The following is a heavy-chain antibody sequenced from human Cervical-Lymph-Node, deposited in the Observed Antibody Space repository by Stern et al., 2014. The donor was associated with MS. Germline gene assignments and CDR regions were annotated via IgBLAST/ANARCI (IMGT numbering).Heavy chain of an antibody. CDR2: IVPRFGAA. CDR3: ARCRVLLTAFYDSMDV. CDR1: GGTFSDYA. V-gene: IGHV1-69*12. Sequence: QDQLVQSGAEMKKPGSSVKVSCMASGGTFSDYAISWVRQAPGHGLEWMGGIVPRFGAAHYGQKFQGRVTITADESTSTAFMELSGLRSDDTAVYYCARCRVLLTAFYDSMDVWGRGTTVSVSS. J-gene: IGHJ6*02. D-gene: IGHD2/OR15-2a*01.